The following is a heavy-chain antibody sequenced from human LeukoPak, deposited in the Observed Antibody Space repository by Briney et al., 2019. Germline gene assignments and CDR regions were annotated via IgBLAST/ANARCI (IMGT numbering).Heavy chain of an antibody. CDR1: GGSISSYY. V-gene: IGHV4-59*12. Sequence: SETLSLTCTVSGGSISSYYWSWIRQPPGKGLEWIGYIYYSGSTNYNPSLKSRVTISVDTSKNQFSLKLSSVTAADTAVYYCARVRGNRNWFDPWGQGTLVTVSS. CDR2: IYYSGST. J-gene: IGHJ5*02. CDR3: ARVRGNRNWFDP. D-gene: IGHD1-14*01.